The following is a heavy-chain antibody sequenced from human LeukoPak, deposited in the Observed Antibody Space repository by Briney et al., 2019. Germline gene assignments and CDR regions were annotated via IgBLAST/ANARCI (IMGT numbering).Heavy chain of an antibody. CDR2: IKQDGSEK. J-gene: IGHJ4*02. Sequence: GGSLRLSCAASGFIFSSYWMSWVRQAPGKGLEWVANIKQDGSEKYYVDSVKGRFTVSRDNAKNSLYLQMNSLRAEDTAVYYCARDSHFYDTLTGYYYWGQGTLVTVSS. V-gene: IGHV3-7*03. CDR1: GFIFSSYW. CDR3: ARDSHFYDTLTGYYY. D-gene: IGHD3-9*01.